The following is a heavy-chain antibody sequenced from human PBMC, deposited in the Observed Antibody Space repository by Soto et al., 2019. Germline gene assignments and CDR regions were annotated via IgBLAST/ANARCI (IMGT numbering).Heavy chain of an antibody. V-gene: IGHV1-3*01. D-gene: IGHD6-19*01. CDR3: ARRYSSGWDVFDI. CDR1: GYTFTSYA. CDR2: INAGNGNT. J-gene: IGHJ3*02. Sequence: ASVKVSCKASGYTFTSYAMHWVRQAPGQRLEGMGWINAGNGNTKYSQKFQGRVTITRDTSASTAYMELSSLRSEDTAVYYCARRYSSGWDVFDIWGQGTMVTVSS.